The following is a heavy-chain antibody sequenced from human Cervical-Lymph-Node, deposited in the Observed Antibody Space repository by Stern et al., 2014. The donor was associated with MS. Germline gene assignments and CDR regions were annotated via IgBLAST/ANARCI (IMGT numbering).Heavy chain of an antibody. D-gene: IGHD6-13*01. CDR1: GGTFSKFP. CDR2: IFRVFGAP. J-gene: IGHJ5*02. CDR3: SLSSETSDRWYSLGYDL. Sequence: VQLLQSGAEVTKPGSSVKVSCKASGGTFSKFPSSWVRQAPGLGLEWMGGIFRVFGAPTYAQEFRGRVTITADVSTSTVYMELSSLRSDDTAVYYCSLSSETSDRWYSLGYDLWGQGTLVTVSS. V-gene: IGHV1-69*01.